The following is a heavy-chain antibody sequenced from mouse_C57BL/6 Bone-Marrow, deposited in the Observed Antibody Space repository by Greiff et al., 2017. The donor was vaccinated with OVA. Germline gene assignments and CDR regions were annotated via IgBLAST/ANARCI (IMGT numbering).Heavy chain of an antibody. CDR1: GYTFTSYW. Sequence: VMLVESGAELAKPGASVKLSCKASGYTFTSYWMHWVKQRPGQGLEWIGYINPSSGYTKYNQKFKDKATLTADKSSSTAYMQLSSLTYEDSAVYYCASWLLLWYFDVWGTGTTVTVSS. CDR2: INPSSGYT. CDR3: ASWLLLWYFDV. D-gene: IGHD2-3*01. V-gene: IGHV1-7*01. J-gene: IGHJ1*03.